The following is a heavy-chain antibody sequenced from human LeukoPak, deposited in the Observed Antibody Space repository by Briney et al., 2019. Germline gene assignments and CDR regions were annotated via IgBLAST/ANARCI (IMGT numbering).Heavy chain of an antibody. J-gene: IGHJ5*01. V-gene: IGHV5-51*01. D-gene: IGHD2-21*02. Sequence: GESLKISCKASVFSFTNYWIAWVRQMPGEGLEWMGIIYPGDSDTRYSASFQGQVTISADKSISTAYLQWSSLKASDTAMYYCARGDVVRGVSWFDSWGQGALVTVSS. CDR3: ARGDVVRGVSWFDS. CDR2: IYPGDSDT. CDR1: VFSFTNYW.